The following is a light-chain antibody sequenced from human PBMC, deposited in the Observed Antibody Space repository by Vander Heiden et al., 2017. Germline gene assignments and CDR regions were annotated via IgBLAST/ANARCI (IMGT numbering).Light chain of an antibody. J-gene: IGKJ1*01. Sequence: EIVLTQSPDTLSLSPGERATLSCRASESLGNTYLTWYQQKPGQAPRLLIYDATTTAAGIADRFSGSGSGTDFTLTISRLEPEDFAIYYCQHYSDSRWTFGQGTRVDIK. V-gene: IGKV3-20*01. CDR1: ESLGNTY. CDR2: DAT. CDR3: QHYSDSRWT.